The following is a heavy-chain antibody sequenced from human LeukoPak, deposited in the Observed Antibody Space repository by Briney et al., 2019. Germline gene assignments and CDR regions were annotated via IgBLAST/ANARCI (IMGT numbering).Heavy chain of an antibody. V-gene: IGHV4-59*01. CDR2: ISYTGTT. CDR3: ARGGRYCSSSSCFGYAFDI. CDR1: GGSLSTYY. D-gene: IGHD2-2*01. Sequence: PSETLSLTCTVSGGSLSTYYWSWIRQPPGKGLEWIGYISYTGTTNYNPSLKSRVTISVDTSKNQFSLKLSSVTAADTAVYYCARGGRYCSSSSCFGYAFDIWGQGTVVTVSS. J-gene: IGHJ3*02.